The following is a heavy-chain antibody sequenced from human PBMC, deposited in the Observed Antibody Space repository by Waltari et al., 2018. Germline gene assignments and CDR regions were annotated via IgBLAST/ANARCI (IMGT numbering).Heavy chain of an antibody. J-gene: IGHJ4*02. CDR3: ARRGYSSSPAHFDY. D-gene: IGHD2-15*01. CDR2: IYHGGST. Sequence: QVKLQESGPGVVKPSETLSLICTVSIYSISDGYYWGWVRQPPGKGLEWIGTIYHGGSTYYNPSPKSRLTMSVDKSKNQFYMKLSSVTAADTAVYYCARRGYSSSPAHFDYWGQGTLVTVSS. CDR1: IYSISDGYY. V-gene: IGHV4-38-2*02.